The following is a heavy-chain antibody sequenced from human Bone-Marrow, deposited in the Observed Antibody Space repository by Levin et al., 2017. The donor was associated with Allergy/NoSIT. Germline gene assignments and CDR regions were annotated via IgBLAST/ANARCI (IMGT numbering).Heavy chain of an antibody. CDR2: IYYSGST. D-gene: IGHD2-15*01. CDR1: GGSISSGDYY. J-gene: IGHJ3*02. Sequence: SQTLSLTCTVSGGSISSGDYYWSWIRQPPGKGLEWIGYIYYSGSTYYNPSLKSRVTISVDTSKNQFSLKLSSVTAADTAVYYCARGFADDADIVVVVAASLAFDIWGQGTMVTVSS. CDR3: ARGFADDADIVVVVAASLAFDI. V-gene: IGHV4-30-4*01.